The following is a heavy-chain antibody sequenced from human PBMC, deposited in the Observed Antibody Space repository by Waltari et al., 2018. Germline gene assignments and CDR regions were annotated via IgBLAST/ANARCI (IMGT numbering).Heavy chain of an antibody. D-gene: IGHD1-26*01. V-gene: IGHV1-69*04. CDR2: IIPILGIA. CDR3: ARRGSGSYHFDY. CDR1: GGTFSSYA. J-gene: IGHJ4*02. Sequence: QVQLVQSGAEVKKPGSSVKVSCKASGGTFSSYAISWVRQAPGQGLEWMGRIIPILGIANYEQKFQGRVTITADKSTSTAYMELSSLRSEDTAVYYCARRGSGSYHFDYWGQGTLVTVSS.